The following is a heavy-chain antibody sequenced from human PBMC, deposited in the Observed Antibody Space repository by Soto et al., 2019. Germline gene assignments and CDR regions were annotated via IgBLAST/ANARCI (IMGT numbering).Heavy chain of an antibody. D-gene: IGHD7-27*01. CDR1: SGSISTYY. CDR3: AGALNWAYFDF. V-gene: IGHV4-59*01. Sequence: QVQLQESGPGLVKPSETLSLTCTVSSGSISTYYWSWIRQPPGKGLEWIGYIYYTGSTNYNPSLKTRVAISMDTSKNQFSLNLSSVTAADTAVYYCAGALNWAYFDFWGLGTLVTVSS. CDR2: IYYTGST. J-gene: IGHJ4*02.